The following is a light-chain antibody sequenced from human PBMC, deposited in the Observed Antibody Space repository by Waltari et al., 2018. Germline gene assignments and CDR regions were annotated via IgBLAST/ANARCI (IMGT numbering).Light chain of an antibody. CDR3: CSFAAGNTVI. CDR2: DVS. Sequence: QSALTQPRSVSGSPGQSVTISCTGTSSDVGGYHSVSWYQQDPGKAPKLLIFDVSERPSGFSDRFSGSKSGNTASLTISGLQAEDEADYHCCSFAAGNTVIFGGGTKLTVV. J-gene: IGLJ2*01. V-gene: IGLV2-11*01. CDR1: SSDVGGYHS.